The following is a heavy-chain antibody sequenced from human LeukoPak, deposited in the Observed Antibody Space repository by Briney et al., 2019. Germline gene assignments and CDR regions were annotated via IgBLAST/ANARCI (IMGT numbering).Heavy chain of an antibody. CDR2: ISGSGGST. V-gene: IGHV3-43*02. CDR3: AKDRSGYGLLGYYGMDV. D-gene: IGHD5-18*01. Sequence: PGGSLRLSCAASGFTFSSYAMSWVRQAPGKGLEWVSAISGSGGSTYYADSVKGRFTISRDNSKNSLYLQMNSLRTEDTALYYCAKDRSGYGLLGYYGMDVWGQGTTVTVSS. CDR1: GFTFSSYA. J-gene: IGHJ6*02.